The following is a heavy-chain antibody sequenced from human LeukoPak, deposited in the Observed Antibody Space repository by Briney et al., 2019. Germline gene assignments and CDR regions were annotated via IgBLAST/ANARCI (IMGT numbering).Heavy chain of an antibody. D-gene: IGHD3-10*01. Sequence: GGSLRLSCAASGFTFSSYDMHWVRQATGKGLEWVSAIGTAGDPYYPGSVKGRFTISRENAKNSLYLQMNSLRAGDTAVYYCARGTGGWFGELSGHMDVWGQGTTVTVSS. CDR2: IGTAGDP. V-gene: IGHV3-13*05. J-gene: IGHJ6*02. CDR1: GFTFSSYD. CDR3: ARGTGGWFGELSGHMDV.